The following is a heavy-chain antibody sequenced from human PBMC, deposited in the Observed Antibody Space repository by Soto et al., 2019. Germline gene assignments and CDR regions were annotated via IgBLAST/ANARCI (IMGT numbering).Heavy chain of an antibody. V-gene: IGHV4-59*01. CDR1: GGSISTYY. J-gene: IGHJ5*02. CDR3: AREVAVAGYNWFDT. D-gene: IGHD6-19*01. Sequence: PSETLSLTCPVSGGSISTYYWSWIRQPPGKGLEWLGYIYSSGSTNYNPSLKSRVTISIDTSRNQFSLTLSSVTAADTAVYYCAREVAVAGYNWFDTWGQGTLVTVSS. CDR2: IYSSGST.